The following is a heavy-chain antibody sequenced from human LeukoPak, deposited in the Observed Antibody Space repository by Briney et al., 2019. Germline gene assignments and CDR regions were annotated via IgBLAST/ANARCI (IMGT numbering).Heavy chain of an antibody. CDR2: ISGSGGST. V-gene: IGHV3-23*01. D-gene: IGHD5-24*01. CDR3: AKDDAWLQYGN. CDR1: GFTFSSYA. J-gene: IGHJ4*02. Sequence: PGGSLRLSCAASGFTFSSYAMSWVRQAPGKGLEWASAISGSGGSTYYADSVKGRFTISRDNSKGTVYLQMNSLRPEDTAVYYCAKDDAWLQYGNWGRGTLVTVSS.